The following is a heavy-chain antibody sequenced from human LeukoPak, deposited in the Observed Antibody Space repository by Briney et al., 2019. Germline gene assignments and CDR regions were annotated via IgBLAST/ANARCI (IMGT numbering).Heavy chain of an antibody. CDR2: ISGSGGST. CDR3: ARRENHYDILTGYYLGAFDI. V-gene: IGHV3-23*01. CDR1: GFTFSSYS. J-gene: IGHJ3*02. Sequence: PGGSLRLSCAASGFTFSSYSMNWVRQAPGKGLEWVSAISGSGGSTYYADSVKGRFTISRDNSKNTLYLQMNSLRAEDTAVYYCARRENHYDILTGYYLGAFDIWGQGTMVTVSS. D-gene: IGHD3-9*01.